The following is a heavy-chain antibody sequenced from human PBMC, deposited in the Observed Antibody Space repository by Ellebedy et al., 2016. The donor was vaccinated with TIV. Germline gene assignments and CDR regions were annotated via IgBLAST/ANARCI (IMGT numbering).Heavy chain of an antibody. Sequence: PGGSLRLSCAASGFTFSSYAMSWVRQAPGKGLEWISRMKGDGTYVTYADYVKGRFTISSDNAKNTLYLQMNSLRVDDTGVYYCARGSWACSGSMDVWGQGTTVTVSS. CDR1: GFTFSSYA. CDR2: MKGDGTYV. CDR3: ARGSWACSGSMDV. V-gene: IGHV3-74*01. J-gene: IGHJ6*02. D-gene: IGHD6-19*01.